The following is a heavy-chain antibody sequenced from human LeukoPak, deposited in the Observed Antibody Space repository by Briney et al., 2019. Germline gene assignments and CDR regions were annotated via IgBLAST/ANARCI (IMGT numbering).Heavy chain of an antibody. Sequence: GASLRLSCAASGFTFSSYSISWVRQATARGREYVSAIMYRCGATYYADSVQRRFTISRDNSKNRVYLQMNSLRADDTAVYYCASLTSPPLRFLDWLTGYFDPWGQGTLVTVSS. CDR1: GFTFSSYS. J-gene: IGHJ5*02. V-gene: IGHV3-23*01. CDR3: ASLTSPPLRFLDWLTGYFDP. D-gene: IGHD3-3*01. CDR2: IMYRCGAT.